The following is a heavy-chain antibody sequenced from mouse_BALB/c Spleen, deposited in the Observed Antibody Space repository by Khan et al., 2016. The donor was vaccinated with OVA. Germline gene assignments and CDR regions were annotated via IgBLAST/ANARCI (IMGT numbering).Heavy chain of an antibody. CDR2: IWGDGNT. Sequence: QVQLKQSGPGLVAPSQSLSITCTVSGFSLTGYGVNWVRQPPGKGLEWLGMIWGDGNTDYNSALKSRLSISKDNSKSQVFLKMNSLQTDDTARYYCARVTTVVDAMDYWGQGTSGTVSS. CDR1: GFSLTGYG. CDR3: ARVTTVVDAMDY. D-gene: IGHD1-1*01. J-gene: IGHJ4*01. V-gene: IGHV2-6-7*01.